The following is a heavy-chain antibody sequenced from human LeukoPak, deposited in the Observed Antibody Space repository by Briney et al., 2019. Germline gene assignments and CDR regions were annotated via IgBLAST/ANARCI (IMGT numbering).Heavy chain of an antibody. CDR1: GGSISSGDYY. J-gene: IGHJ5*02. D-gene: IGHD2-2*01. V-gene: IGHV4-30-4*08. CDR2: IYYSGST. CDR3: ARTTGRYCSSTSCYQAMFDP. Sequence: SQTLSLTCTVSGGSISSGDYYWSWIRQPPGKGLEWIGYIYYSGSTYYNPSLKSRVTISVDTSKNQFSLKLSSVTAADTAVYCCARTTGRYCSSTSCYQAMFDPWGQGTLVTVSS.